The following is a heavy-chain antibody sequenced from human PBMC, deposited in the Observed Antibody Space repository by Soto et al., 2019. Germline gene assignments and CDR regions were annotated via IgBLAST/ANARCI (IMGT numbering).Heavy chain of an antibody. CDR1: GYTFTSYY. J-gene: IGHJ5*02. CDR3: ERGRRIAAPPYPSKYWFDH. V-gene: IGHV1-2*02. CDR2: INPNSGGA. D-gene: IGHD6-6*01. Sequence: ASLKVTCKASGYTFTSYYMHWVRQAPGQGLEWMGWINPNSGGANYAQKFHGRVTMTRDTSISTAYMEQSRLRSDDAAVYYYERGRRIAAPPYPSKYWFDHWGQGTLVTVSS.